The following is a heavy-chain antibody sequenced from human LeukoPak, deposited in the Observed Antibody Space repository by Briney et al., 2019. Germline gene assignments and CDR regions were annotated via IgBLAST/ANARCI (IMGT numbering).Heavy chain of an antibody. CDR1: GFTFSSYW. J-gene: IGHJ4*02. D-gene: IGHD5-18*01. CDR3: ARITRGYSYGPHSLDY. V-gene: IGHV3-66*02. Sequence: GGSLRLSCAASGFTFSSYWMSWVRQAPGKGLEWVSVIYSGGSTYYADSVKGRFTISRDNSKNTLYLQMNSLRAEDTAVYYCARITRGYSYGPHSLDYWGQGTLVTVSS. CDR2: IYSGGST.